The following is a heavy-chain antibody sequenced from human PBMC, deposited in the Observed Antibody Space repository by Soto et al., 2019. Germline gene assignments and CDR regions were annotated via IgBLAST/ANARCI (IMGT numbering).Heavy chain of an antibody. V-gene: IGHV1-18*04. CDR2: ISAYNGNT. J-gene: IGHJ6*02. D-gene: IGHD1-7*01. CDR3: ARLDNDWNYGFGMDV. Sequence: GASVKVSCKASGYTFTSYGISWVRQAPGQGLEWMGWISAYNGNTNYAQKLQGRVTMTTDTSTSTAYMELRSLRSDDTAVYYCARLDNDWNYGFGMDVWGQGTTVTVSS. CDR1: GYTFTSYG.